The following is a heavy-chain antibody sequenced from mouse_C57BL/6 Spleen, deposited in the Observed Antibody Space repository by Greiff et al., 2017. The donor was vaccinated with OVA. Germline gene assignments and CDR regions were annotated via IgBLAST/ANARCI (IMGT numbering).Heavy chain of an antibody. CDR2: IDPSDSET. CDR3: AGTQFAY. Sequence: VQLQQPGAELVRPGSSVKLSCKASGYTFTSYWMPWVKQRPIQGLEWIGNIDPSDSETYYTQKFKDKATLTVDKSTSKAYMQVSSLTSEDTAGYSCAGTQFAYWGQGTMVTVSA. J-gene: IGHJ3*01. V-gene: IGHV1-52*01. CDR1: GYTFTSYW.